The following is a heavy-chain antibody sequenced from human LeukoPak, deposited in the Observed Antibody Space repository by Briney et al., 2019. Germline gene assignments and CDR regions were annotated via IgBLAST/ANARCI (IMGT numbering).Heavy chain of an antibody. V-gene: IGHV3-30*18. CDR2: ISYDGSNK. Sequence: PGGSLRLSCVASVFIFSSYGMHWVRQAPGKGLEWVAVISYDGSNKYYADSVKGRFTISRDNSKNTLYLQMNRLRAEDTAVYYCAKDQAVAGTSLDYWGQGTLVTVSS. J-gene: IGHJ4*02. CDR3: AKDQAVAGTSLDY. CDR1: VFIFSSYG. D-gene: IGHD6-19*01.